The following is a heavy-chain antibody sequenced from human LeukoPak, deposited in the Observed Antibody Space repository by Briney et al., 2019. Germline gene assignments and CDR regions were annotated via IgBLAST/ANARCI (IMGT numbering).Heavy chain of an antibody. CDR1: GDSVSSNSVA. CDR2: TYYRSKWYN. CDR3: ARGAFYYDTTSPVFDY. Sequence: SQTLSLTCAIPGDSVSSNSVAWNWIRQSPSRGLEWLGRTYYRSKWYNDYAVSVKSRMTINPDTSKNQFSLQLNSVTPEDTAVYYCARGAFYYDTTSPVFDYWGQGTLVTVSS. D-gene: IGHD3-22*01. J-gene: IGHJ4*02. V-gene: IGHV6-1*01.